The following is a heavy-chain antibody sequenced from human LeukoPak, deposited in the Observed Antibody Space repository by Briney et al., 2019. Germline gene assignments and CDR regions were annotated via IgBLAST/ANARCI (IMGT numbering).Heavy chain of an antibody. V-gene: IGHV6-1*01. Sequence: SQTLSLTCAISGDSVSSNSATWIWIRQSPSRGLEWLGRTYYRSKWYNDYAVSVKSRTTIKPDTSKNQFSLQLNSVTPEDTAVYYCARAAIDTSGYYSFDYWGQGTLVTVSS. D-gene: IGHD3-22*01. J-gene: IGHJ4*02. CDR2: TYYRSKWYN. CDR3: ARAAIDTSGYYSFDY. CDR1: GDSVSSNSAT.